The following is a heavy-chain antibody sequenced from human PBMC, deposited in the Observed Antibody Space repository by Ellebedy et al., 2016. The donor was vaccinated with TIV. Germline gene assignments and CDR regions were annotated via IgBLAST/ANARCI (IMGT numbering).Heavy chain of an antibody. CDR1: GFTFSNYA. CDR2: LGGSSENT. D-gene: IGHD1-20*01. Sequence: GESLKISCAASGFTFSNYAISWVRQAPGQGLEWVSALGGSSENTYYADSVQGRFTISRDNAKNTLYLQMNSLRAEDTAVYYCARDPYNWNGTFDSWGQGTLVTVSS. CDR3: ARDPYNWNGTFDS. V-gene: IGHV3-23*01. J-gene: IGHJ4*02.